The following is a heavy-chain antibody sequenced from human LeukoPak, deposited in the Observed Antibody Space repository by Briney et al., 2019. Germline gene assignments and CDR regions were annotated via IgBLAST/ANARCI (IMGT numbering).Heavy chain of an antibody. CDR1: GGSLTNYF. V-gene: IGHV4-59*08. CDR2: VEYSGNT. D-gene: IGHD3-10*01. CDR3: ARGVSGYVDL. Sequence: SETLSLTCTVSGGSLTNYFWSWIRQPPEKGPEWIGFVEYSGNTNCNPSLKSRLIISRDTSKNQFSLTLTSVTAADTAVYYCARGVSGYVDLWGRGTLVTVSS. J-gene: IGHJ2*01.